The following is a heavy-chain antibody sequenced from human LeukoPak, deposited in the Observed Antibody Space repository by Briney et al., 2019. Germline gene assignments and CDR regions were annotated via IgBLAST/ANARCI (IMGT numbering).Heavy chain of an antibody. CDR3: ARGPYSASWYGSEYFQH. Sequence: PGRSLRLSCAASGFTFDDYAMHWVRQAPGKGLVWVSRIKSDGTTTTDADSVKGRFTISRDNAKNTLYLQMNSLRAEDTAVYYCARGPYSASWYGSEYFQHWGQGTLVTVSS. CDR1: GFTFDDYA. CDR2: IKSDGTTT. V-gene: IGHV3-74*01. J-gene: IGHJ1*01. D-gene: IGHD6-13*01.